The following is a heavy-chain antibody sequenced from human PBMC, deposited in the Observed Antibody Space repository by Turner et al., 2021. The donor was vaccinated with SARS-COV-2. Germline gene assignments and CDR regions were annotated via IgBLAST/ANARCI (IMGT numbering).Heavy chain of an antibody. D-gene: IGHD6-13*01. Sequence: DVQLVESGGGLVKPGGALRLSGAAPGCILSSYSMNWVRQAPGKGLEWVSSISSSSSYIYYADSVKGRFTISRDNAKNSLYLQLNSLRAEDTAVYYCATIAAAGPDFYYYYGMDVWGQGTTVTVSS. V-gene: IGHV3-21*01. CDR3: ATIAAAGPDFYYYYGMDV. CDR2: ISSSSSYI. J-gene: IGHJ6*02. CDR1: GCILSSYS.